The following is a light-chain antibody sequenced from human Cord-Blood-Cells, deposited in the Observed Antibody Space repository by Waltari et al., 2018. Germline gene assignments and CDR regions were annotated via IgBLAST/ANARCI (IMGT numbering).Light chain of an antibody. CDR3: CSYAGSYSV. CDR2: DVS. Sequence: QSALTQPRPVSGSPGQSVTLSRTGTSSDFGCYNYVSCYQQHPGKSPKLLIYDVSKRPSGVPDRFSGSKSGNTASLTISVLQAEDEADYYCCSYAGSYSVFGGVTKLTVL. V-gene: IGLV2-11*01. J-gene: IGLJ3*02. CDR1: SSDFGCYNY.